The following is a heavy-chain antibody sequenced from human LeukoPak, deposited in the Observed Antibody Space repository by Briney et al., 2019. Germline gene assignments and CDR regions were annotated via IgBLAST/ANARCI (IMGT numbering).Heavy chain of an antibody. Sequence: GGSLRLSCAASGFTFSSYAMSWVRQAPGKGLEWVSAISGSGGSTYYADSVKGRFTISRDNSKNTLYLQMNSLRAEDTAVYYCAKDRDYYGSGSYYNGNWFDPWGQGTLVTVSS. D-gene: IGHD3-10*01. CDR3: AKDRDYYGSGSYYNGNWFDP. J-gene: IGHJ5*02. CDR2: ISGSGGST. CDR1: GFTFSSYA. V-gene: IGHV3-23*01.